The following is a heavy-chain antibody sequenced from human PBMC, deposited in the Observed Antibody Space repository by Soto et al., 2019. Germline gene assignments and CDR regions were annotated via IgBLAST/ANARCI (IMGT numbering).Heavy chain of an antibody. CDR1: GFTFRSSA. Sequence: EVQLLESGGGLEQPGWSLRLSCAASGFTFRSSAMSWVRQARGKGLEWVSGISGNGDDTNYADAVKGRFTISRDNSKNTLYLRLDSLRAEDTAIYYCAKPQNMNAYGSFNHWGQGTLVTFAS. V-gene: IGHV3-23*01. CDR3: AKPQNMNAYGSFNH. J-gene: IGHJ4*02. CDR2: ISGNGDDT. D-gene: IGHD3-16*01.